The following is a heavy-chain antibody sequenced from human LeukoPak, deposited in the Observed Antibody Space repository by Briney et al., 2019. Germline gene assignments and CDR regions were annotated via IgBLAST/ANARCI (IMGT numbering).Heavy chain of an antibody. CDR2: INPSGGST. J-gene: IGHJ6*03. V-gene: IGHV1-46*01. Sequence: EASVKVSCKASGYSSTNYGISWVRQAPGQGLEWMGIINPSGGSTSYAQKFQGRVTMTRDMSTSTVYMELSSLRSEDTAVYYCARDTSGSYYRLVRYYYYMDVWGKGTTVTVSS. D-gene: IGHD1-26*01. CDR3: ARDTSGSYYRLVRYYYYMDV. CDR1: GYSSTNYG.